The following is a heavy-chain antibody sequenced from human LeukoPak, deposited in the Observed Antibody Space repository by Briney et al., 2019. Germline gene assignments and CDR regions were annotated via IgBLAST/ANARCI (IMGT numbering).Heavy chain of an antibody. CDR3: ARADSSGYYYAGAFDI. V-gene: IGHV3-21*01. D-gene: IGHD3-22*01. CDR1: GFTFSSYS. J-gene: IGHJ3*02. Sequence: KSGGSLRLSCAASGFTFSSYSMNWVRQAPGKGLEWVSSISSSSSYIYYADSVKGRFTISRDNAKNSLYLQMNSLSAEDTAVYYCARADSSGYYYAGAFDIWGQGTMVTVSS. CDR2: ISSSSSYI.